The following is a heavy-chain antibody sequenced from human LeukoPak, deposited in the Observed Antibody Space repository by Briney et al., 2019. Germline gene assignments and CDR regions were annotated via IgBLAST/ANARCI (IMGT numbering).Heavy chain of an antibody. CDR3: ARDPGPIYGDYEKISWFDP. Sequence: GASVKVSCKASGGTFSSYAISWVRQAPGQGLEWMGGIIPIFGTANYAQKFQGRVTITTDESTSTAYMELSSLRSEDTAVYYCARDPGPIYGDYEKISWFDPWGQGTLVTASS. V-gene: IGHV1-69*05. J-gene: IGHJ5*02. D-gene: IGHD4-17*01. CDR1: GGTFSSYA. CDR2: IIPIFGTA.